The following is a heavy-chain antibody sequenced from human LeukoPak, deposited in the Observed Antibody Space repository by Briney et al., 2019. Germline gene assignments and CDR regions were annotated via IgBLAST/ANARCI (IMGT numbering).Heavy chain of an antibody. V-gene: IGHV3-66*01. CDR3: TEDHYGLDY. CDR1: GLTLSSNY. Sequence: GGSLRLSCVASGLTLSSNYMSWVRQAPGKGLQWVSVIYSDGSTYYAESVMGRFTISRDNSKNTLYLIMNRMIAEDTALSYFTEDHYGLDYWGQGTLVTVSS. J-gene: IGHJ4*03. D-gene: IGHD3-10*01. CDR2: IYSDGST.